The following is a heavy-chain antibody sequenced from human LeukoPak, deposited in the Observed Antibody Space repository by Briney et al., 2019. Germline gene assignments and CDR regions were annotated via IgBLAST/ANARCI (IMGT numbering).Heavy chain of an antibody. CDR1: GGTFSSYA. J-gene: IGHJ2*01. Sequence: ASVKVSCKASGGTFSSYAISWVRQAPGQGLEWMGGIIPIFGTANYAQKFQGRVTITADESTSTAYMELSSLRSEDTAVYYCATWSRPGGYFRGWYLDLWGRGTLVTVSS. V-gene: IGHV1-69*13. CDR2: IIPIFGTA. D-gene: IGHD3-22*01. CDR3: ATWSRPGGYFRGWYLDL.